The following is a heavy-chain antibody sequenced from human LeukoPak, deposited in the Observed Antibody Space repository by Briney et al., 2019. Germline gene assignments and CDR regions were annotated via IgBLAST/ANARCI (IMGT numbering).Heavy chain of an antibody. V-gene: IGHV4-4*07. D-gene: IGHD4-17*01. CDR3: ARGQGTVTTH. CDR1: GGSINNYY. J-gene: IGHJ4*02. Sequence: SETLSLTCTVSGGSINNYYWSWIRQPAGKGLEWIGRIYTTGSTNYNPSLKSRVTISVDTSKNQFSLKLSSVTAADTAVYYCARGQGTVTTHWGQGTLVTVSS. CDR2: IYTTGST.